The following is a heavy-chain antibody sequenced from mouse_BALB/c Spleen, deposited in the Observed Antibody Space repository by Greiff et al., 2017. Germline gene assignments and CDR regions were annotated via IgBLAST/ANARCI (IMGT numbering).Heavy chain of an antibody. V-gene: IGHV5-6-5*01. J-gene: IGHJ2*01. Sequence: EVMLVESGGGLVKPGGSLKLSCAASGFTFSSYAMSWVRQTPEKRLEWVASISSGGSTYYPDSVKGRFTISRDNARNILYLQMSSLRSEDTAMYYCARGGETSRFDYWGQGTTLTVSS. CDR3: ARGGETSRFDY. CDR1: GFTFSSYA. CDR2: ISSGGST.